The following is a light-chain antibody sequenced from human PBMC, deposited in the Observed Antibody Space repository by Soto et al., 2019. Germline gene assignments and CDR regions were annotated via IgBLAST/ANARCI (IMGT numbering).Light chain of an antibody. CDR2: DAS. CDR1: QSISSW. CDR3: QQYNYFWA. V-gene: IGKV1-5*01. J-gene: IGKJ1*01. Sequence: DIQMTQSPSTLSASVGDRVTITCRASQSISSWLAWYQQKPGKAPKLLINDASNLESGVPSRFSGGGSGTEFSLTISSLQPDDFATYYCQQYNYFWAFGQGTRVEIK.